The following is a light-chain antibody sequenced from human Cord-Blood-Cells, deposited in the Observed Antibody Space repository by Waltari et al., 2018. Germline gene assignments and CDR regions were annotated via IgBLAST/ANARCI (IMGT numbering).Light chain of an antibody. J-gene: IGKJ4*01. CDR2: DAA. V-gene: IGKV3-11*01. Sequence: EIVLTQSPATLSLSPGARATLACRASQSVSSYLAWYQQKPGQAPRLLIYDAANKSTGIPARFSGSGSGTDFTLTISSLEPEDFAVYYCQQRGNWPLTCGGGTKVEIK. CDR1: QSVSSY. CDR3: QQRGNWPLT.